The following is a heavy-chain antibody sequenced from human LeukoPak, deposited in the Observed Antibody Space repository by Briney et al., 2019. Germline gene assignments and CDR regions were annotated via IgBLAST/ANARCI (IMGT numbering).Heavy chain of an antibody. CDR1: GFTFPSYA. CDR3: ARSISPGGFVGTHLFFDY. D-gene: IGHD1-7*01. Sequence: PGGSLRLSCVTSGFTFPSYAMSWVRQAPGKGLEWVSTISLSGSTSYADSVEGRFTISRDNSKNTLYLQTNSLRADDSAQYYCARSISPGGFVGTHLFFDYRGQGTLVSVSP. J-gene: IGHJ4*02. CDR2: ISLSGST. V-gene: IGHV3-23*01.